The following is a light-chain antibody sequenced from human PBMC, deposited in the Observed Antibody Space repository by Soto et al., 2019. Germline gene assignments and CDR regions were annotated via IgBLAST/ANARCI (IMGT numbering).Light chain of an antibody. V-gene: IGLV2-8*01. CDR1: NSDVGGYNY. J-gene: IGLJ2*01. Sequence: QSVLTQPPSASGSPGQSVTISCTGSNSDVGGYNYVSWYQQHPGKAPKLMIYDVSKRPSGVPDRFSGSKSGNTASLTVSGLQAEDEADYYCSSYAGSNIVVFGGGTKLTVL. CDR3: SSYAGSNIVV. CDR2: DVS.